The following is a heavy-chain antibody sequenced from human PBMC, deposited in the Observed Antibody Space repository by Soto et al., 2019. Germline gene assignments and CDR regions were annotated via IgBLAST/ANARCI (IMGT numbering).Heavy chain of an antibody. V-gene: IGHV4-59*08. CDR2: IYYSGST. CDR1: GGSLNNYY. Sequence: SETLSLTCTVSGGSLNNYYWNWIRQPPGKGPEWIGYIYYSGSTNYNPSLKSRVTISVDTSKNQFSLKLSSVTAADTAVYYCARQGFGALHGLVDVSGQGTTVTVSS. CDR3: ARQGFGALHGLVDV. D-gene: IGHD3-10*01. J-gene: IGHJ6*02.